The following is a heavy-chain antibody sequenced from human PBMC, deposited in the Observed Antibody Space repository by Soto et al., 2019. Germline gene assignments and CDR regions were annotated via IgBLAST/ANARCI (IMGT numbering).Heavy chain of an antibody. CDR3: PKGPSITAADNLAY. CDR2: ISGSGGNT. V-gene: IGHV3-23*01. Sequence: PGGSVRPSCASSGFTFATYAMSGFRQAPGKGLEWVSGISGSGGNTYNAGSVKGRFTISRDNSKNTLYLDMISLRAEDPAVYYLPKGPSITAADNLAYCGQGTPV. CDR1: GFTFATYA. D-gene: IGHD2-21*01. J-gene: IGHJ4*02.